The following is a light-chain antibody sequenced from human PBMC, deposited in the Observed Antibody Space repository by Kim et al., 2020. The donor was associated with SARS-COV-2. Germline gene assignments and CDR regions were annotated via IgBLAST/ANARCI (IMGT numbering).Light chain of an antibody. CDR1: QSVSTY. V-gene: IGKV3-11*01. J-gene: IGKJ4*01. Sequence: QGEGATLAGRSIQSVSTYLAWYQQKPGQAPRLLIYAASNRATGIPDRFSGSGSGTDFTLTISSLESEDFAVYYCQQRSNWPPALTFGGGTKVDI. CDR3: QQRSNWPPALT. CDR2: AAS.